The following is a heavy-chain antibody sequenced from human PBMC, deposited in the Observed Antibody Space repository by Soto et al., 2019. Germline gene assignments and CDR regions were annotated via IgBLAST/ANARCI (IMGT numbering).Heavy chain of an antibody. CDR1: GGSIRSGGYY. Sequence: SETLSLTCTVSGGSIRSGGYYWSWVRQNPRRGLEWIGNVYYSGNTYYNPSLKSRLTISVDTSKNQFSLNLSSVTAADTAVYYCARDRLMATAGTARHYFGLDVWGQGTTVTVS. CDR2: VYYSGNT. D-gene: IGHD5-18*01. J-gene: IGHJ6*02. V-gene: IGHV4-31*03. CDR3: ARDRLMATAGTARHYFGLDV.